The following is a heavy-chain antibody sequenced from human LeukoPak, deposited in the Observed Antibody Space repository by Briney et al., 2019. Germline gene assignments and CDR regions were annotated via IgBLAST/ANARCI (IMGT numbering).Heavy chain of an antibody. V-gene: IGHV4-59*11. CDR3: ARAEYSSPPGFDP. Sequence: SETLSLTCTVSGGSISSHYWSWIRQPPGNGLEWIGYIYYSGSTNYNPSLKSRVTISVDTSKNQFSLKLSSVTAADTAAYYCARAEYSSPPGFDPWGQGTLVTVSS. CDR1: GGSISSHY. J-gene: IGHJ5*02. D-gene: IGHD6-6*01. CDR2: IYYSGST.